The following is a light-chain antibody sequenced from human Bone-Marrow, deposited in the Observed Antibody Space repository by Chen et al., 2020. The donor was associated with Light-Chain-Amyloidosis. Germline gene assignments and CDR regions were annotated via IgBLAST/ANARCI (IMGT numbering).Light chain of an antibody. CDR3: QQYKSYSFT. V-gene: IGKV1-5*03. Sequence: DIRMTPSPSTLSASVGDRVTIPCRASQDIGDWVAWFQHKPGKAPKLLIYKASNLQTGVPSRFSGSGSGTEFTLSINTLQPDDFATYFCQQYKSYSFTFGQGTKL. J-gene: IGKJ2*01. CDR1: QDIGDW. CDR2: KAS.